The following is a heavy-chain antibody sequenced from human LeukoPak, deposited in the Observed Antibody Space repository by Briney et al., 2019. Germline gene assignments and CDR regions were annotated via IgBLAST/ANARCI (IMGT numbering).Heavy chain of an antibody. CDR3: ARDPYSGNYGNYYYYYMDV. D-gene: IGHD1-26*01. J-gene: IGHJ6*03. V-gene: IGHV1-8*03. Sequence: GASVKVSCKASGYTFTSHDINWVRQATGQGLEWMGWMNPNSGNTGYAQKFQGRVTITRNTSISTAYMELSSLGPEDTAVYYCARDPYSGNYGNYYYYYMDVWGKGTTVTISS. CDR2: MNPNSGNT. CDR1: GYTFTSHD.